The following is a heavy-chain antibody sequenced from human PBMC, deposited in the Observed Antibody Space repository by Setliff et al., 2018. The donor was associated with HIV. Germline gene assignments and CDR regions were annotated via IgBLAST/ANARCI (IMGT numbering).Heavy chain of an antibody. Sequence: KPSETLSLTCTVSGGSISSSIYYWGWIRQPPGKGLEWIGSIYYSGSTYYNPSLKSRVTMSVDTSKNQFSLKLSSVTAADTAVYYGARRGVYYDILTGYRSHYFDYWGQGTLVTVSS. D-gene: IGHD3-9*01. CDR1: GGSISSSIYY. J-gene: IGHJ4*02. CDR2: IYYSGST. V-gene: IGHV4-39*01. CDR3: ARRGVYYDILTGYRSHYFDY.